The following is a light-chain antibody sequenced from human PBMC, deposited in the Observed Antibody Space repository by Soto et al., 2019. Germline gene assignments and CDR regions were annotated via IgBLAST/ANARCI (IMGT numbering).Light chain of an antibody. J-gene: IGLJ1*01. V-gene: IGLV2-14*01. CDR3: SSHTSSSTLF. CDR2: VVS. CDR1: SSDVGGYNY. Sequence: SVLAEPASVSGSPGQSITISCTGTSSDVGGYNYVSWYQQHPGKAPKLMIYVVSNRPSGVSNRFSGSKSGNTASLTISGLQAEDEADYYCSSHTSSSTLFFGTGTKVTVL.